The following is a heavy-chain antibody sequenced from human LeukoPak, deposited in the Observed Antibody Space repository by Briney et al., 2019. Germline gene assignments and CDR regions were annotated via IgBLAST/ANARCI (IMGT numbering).Heavy chain of an antibody. D-gene: IGHD3-22*01. V-gene: IGHV3-20*04. Sequence: GSLRLSCAASGFTLADYGMSWVRQAPREGLEWVSGINWTGGSTGYADSVKGRFTISRDNAKNSLYLQMNSLRAEDTALYYCARGDSSGYYFFDHWGRGTLVTVSS. J-gene: IGHJ4*02. CDR3: ARGDSSGYYFFDH. CDR2: INWTGGST. CDR1: GFTLADYG.